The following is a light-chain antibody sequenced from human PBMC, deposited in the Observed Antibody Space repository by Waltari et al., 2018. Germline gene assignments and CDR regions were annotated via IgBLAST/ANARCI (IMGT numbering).Light chain of an antibody. Sequence: DIVMTQSPDFLAVSLGERATINCRSSQSVVFTSIDKHSLAWFQQKPGQSPKLLIYWASTRQSGVPDRFSGRGSGTEFSLPIDNLQAEDVAVYYCQQYYTTPRTFGQGTKLEIK. CDR1: QSVVFTSIDKHS. CDR2: WAS. V-gene: IGKV4-1*01. CDR3: QQYYTTPRT. J-gene: IGKJ2*01.